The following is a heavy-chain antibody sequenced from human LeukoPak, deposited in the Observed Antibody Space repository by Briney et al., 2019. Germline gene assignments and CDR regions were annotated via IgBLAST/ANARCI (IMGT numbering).Heavy chain of an antibody. D-gene: IGHD2-2*01. CDR3: ARDTSVSFDH. V-gene: IGHV3-72*01. J-gene: IGHJ4*02. CDR2: TRNKANSYTT. CDR1: GFTLSDHY. Sequence: GRSLRLSCAASGFTLSDHYMVWVRQAPGKGLEWVGRTRNKANSYTTDYAASVKGRFTISRDDSKSSLYLQMNSLKTEDTAVYYCARDTSVSFDHWGRGTLVTVSS.